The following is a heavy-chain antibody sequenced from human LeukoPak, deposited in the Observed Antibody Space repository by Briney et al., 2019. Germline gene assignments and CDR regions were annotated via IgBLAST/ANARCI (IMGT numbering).Heavy chain of an antibody. CDR1: GGSISSYY. J-gene: IGHJ5*02. D-gene: IGHD1-26*01. CDR2: FYYSGST. CDR3: ARDRSYIWFDP. V-gene: IGHV4-59*01. Sequence: SETLSLTCTVSGGSISSYYWSWIRQPPGKGLEWIGYFYYSGSTNYNPSLKSRVTISVDTFKNQFSLKLSSVTAADTAVYYCARDRSYIWFDPWGQGTLVTVSS.